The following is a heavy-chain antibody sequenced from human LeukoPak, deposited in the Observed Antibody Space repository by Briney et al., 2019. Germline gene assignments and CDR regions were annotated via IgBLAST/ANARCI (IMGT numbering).Heavy chain of an antibody. CDR1: GYTFTSYG. Sequence: ASVKVSCKASGYTFTSYGISWVRQAPGQGLEWMGWISAYNGNTNYAQKLQGRVTMTTDTSTSTAYMELRSLRSDDTAVYYCAREELRDVDTAMVAYYFDYWGQGTLVTVSS. V-gene: IGHV1-18*01. D-gene: IGHD5-18*01. CDR3: AREELRDVDTAMVAYYFDY. CDR2: ISAYNGNT. J-gene: IGHJ4*02.